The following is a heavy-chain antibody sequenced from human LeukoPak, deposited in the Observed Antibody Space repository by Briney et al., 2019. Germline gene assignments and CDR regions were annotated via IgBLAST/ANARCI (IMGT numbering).Heavy chain of an antibody. J-gene: IGHJ4*02. CDR2: IYYSGST. Sequence: TLSLTCTVSGGSISSGGYYWSWIRQHPGKGLEWIGYIYYSGSTYYNPSLKSRVTISIDTSKNQFSLKLSSVTAADTAVYYCARNFPGVGCSGGSCYDYWGQGTLVTVSS. CDR1: GGSISSGGYY. CDR3: ARNFPGVGCSGGSCYDY. D-gene: IGHD2-15*01. V-gene: IGHV4-31*03.